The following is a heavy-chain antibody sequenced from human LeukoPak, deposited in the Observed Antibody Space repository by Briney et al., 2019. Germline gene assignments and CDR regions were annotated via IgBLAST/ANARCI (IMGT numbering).Heavy chain of an antibody. CDR2: IIPIFGTA. CDR3: ASLSSCSGGSCYVFDY. CDR1: GGTFSSYA. Sequence: SVKVSCKASGGTFSSYAISWVRQAPGQGLEWMGGIIPIFGTANYAQKFQGRVTITADESTSTAYMELSSLRSEDTAVYYCASLSSCSGGSCYVFDYWGQGTLVTVSS. J-gene: IGHJ4*02. V-gene: IGHV1-69*01. D-gene: IGHD2-15*01.